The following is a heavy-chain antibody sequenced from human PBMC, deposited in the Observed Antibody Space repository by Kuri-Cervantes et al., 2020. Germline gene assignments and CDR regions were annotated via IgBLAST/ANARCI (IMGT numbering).Heavy chain of an antibody. CDR1: GFSLSTSGVG. D-gene: IGHD1-26*01. J-gene: IGHJ6*02. CDR2: IYWDDDK. Sequence: SGPTLVKPTQTLTLTCTFSGFSLSTSGVGVGWIRQPPGKALEWLALIYWDDDKRYSPSLESRLTITKDTSKNQVVLTMTNMDPVDTATYYCARMESSNSGSYYDHYYYGMDVWGQGTTVTVSS. CDR3: ARMESSNSGSYYDHYYYGMDV. V-gene: IGHV2-5*02.